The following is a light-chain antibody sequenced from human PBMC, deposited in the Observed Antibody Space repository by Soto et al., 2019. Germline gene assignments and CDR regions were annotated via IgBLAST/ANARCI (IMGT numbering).Light chain of an antibody. V-gene: IGLV2-14*01. CDR1: SSDIGAYDY. CDR2: EVN. J-gene: IGLJ1*01. Sequence: QAARAQPASLFGCPGQSIISHSTGTSSDIGAYDYVSWFQQHPGKAPKLMISEVNNRPSGVSNLFSGSKSGNTAYLTISVLQVEDEAVYFCFSFTTTSTHVFGTGTKATVL. CDR3: FSFTTTSTHV.